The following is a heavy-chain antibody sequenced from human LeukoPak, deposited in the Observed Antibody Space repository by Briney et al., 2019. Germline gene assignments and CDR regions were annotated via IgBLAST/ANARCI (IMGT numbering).Heavy chain of an antibody. CDR1: GITFSDHY. D-gene: IGHD6-13*01. CDR2: ISSSGSTI. V-gene: IGHV3-11*01. CDR3: AREVRYTSSWYVYYYFDY. J-gene: IGHJ4*02. Sequence: GGSLRLSCAASGITFSDHYMSWIRQAPGKWLEWVAHISSSGSTIEYADSVRGRFAISRDNAKNSLYLQMIALSVEDTAVYYCAREVRYTSSWYVYYYFDYWGQGTLVTVSS.